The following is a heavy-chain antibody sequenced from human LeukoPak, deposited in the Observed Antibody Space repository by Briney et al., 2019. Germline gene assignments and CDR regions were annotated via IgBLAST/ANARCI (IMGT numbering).Heavy chain of an antibody. CDR1: GGTFSSYA. CDR2: IIPIFGTA. J-gene: IGHJ4*02. CDR3: ARDGEGSSGCMDY. D-gene: IGHD6-19*01. Sequence: SVKVSCKASGGTFSSYAISWVRQAPGQGLEWMGGIIPIFGTANYAQKFQGRVTITTDESTSTAYMELSGLRSEDTAVYYCARDGEGSSGCMDYWGQGTLVTVSS. V-gene: IGHV1-69*05.